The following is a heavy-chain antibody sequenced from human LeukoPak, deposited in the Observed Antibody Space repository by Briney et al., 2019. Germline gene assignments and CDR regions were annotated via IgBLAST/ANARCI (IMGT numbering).Heavy chain of an antibody. D-gene: IGHD3-16*02. CDR2: ISSSSSTI. CDR1: GFTFSSYS. Sequence: PGGSLRLSCAASGFTFSSYSMNWVRQAQGRGLEWVSYISSSSSTIYYADSVKGRFTISRDNAKNSLYLQMNSLRAEDTAVYYCARLSTSWGQGTLVTVSS. J-gene: IGHJ5*02. V-gene: IGHV3-48*01. CDR3: ARLSTS.